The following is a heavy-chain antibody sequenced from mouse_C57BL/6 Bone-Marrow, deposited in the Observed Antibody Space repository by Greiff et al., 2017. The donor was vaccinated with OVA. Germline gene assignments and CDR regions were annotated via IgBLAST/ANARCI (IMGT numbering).Heavy chain of an antibody. CDR2: IYPGSGST. CDR3: AREELRLCDFDY. V-gene: IGHV1-55*01. CDR1: GYTFTRYW. D-gene: IGHD3-2*02. J-gene: IGHJ2*01. Sequence: QVQLQQPGAELVKPGASVKMSCKASGYTFTRYWITWVKQRPGQGLEWIGDIYPGSGSTNYNEKFKSKATLTVDTSSSTAYMQLSSLTSEDSAVYYCAREELRLCDFDYWGQGTTLTDSS.